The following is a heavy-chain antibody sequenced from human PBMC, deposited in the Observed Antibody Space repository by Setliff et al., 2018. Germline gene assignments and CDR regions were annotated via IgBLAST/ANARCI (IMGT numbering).Heavy chain of an antibody. CDR2: VDHSGNT. CDR1: GDSISRSTYY. CDR3: ARRIVGAVDGFDI. V-gene: IGHV4-39*01. D-gene: IGHD1-26*01. Sequence: TSETLSLTCTVSGDSISRSTYYWGWIRQSPGKGLDWIGTVDHSGNTFYNPSLKSRVTISVDTSKNQLSLELASVTAADTAVYYCARRIVGAVDGFDIWGQGTMVTVSS. J-gene: IGHJ3*02.